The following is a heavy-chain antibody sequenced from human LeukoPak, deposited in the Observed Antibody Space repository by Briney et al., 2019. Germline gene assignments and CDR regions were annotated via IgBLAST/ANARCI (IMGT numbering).Heavy chain of an antibody. Sequence: GRSLRLSCAASGFTFSSYSMNWVRQAPGKGLEWVSSISSSSSYIYYADSVKGRFTISRDNAKNSLYLQMNSLRAEDTAVYYCARDYIRGVNWFDPWGQGTLVTVSS. CDR3: ARDYIRGVNWFDP. CDR2: ISSSSSYI. D-gene: IGHD3-10*01. J-gene: IGHJ5*02. V-gene: IGHV3-21*01. CDR1: GFTFSSYS.